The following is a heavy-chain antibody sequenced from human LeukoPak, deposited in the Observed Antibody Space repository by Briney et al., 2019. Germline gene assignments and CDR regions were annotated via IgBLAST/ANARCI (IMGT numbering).Heavy chain of an antibody. J-gene: IGHJ4*02. CDR2: IYYSGTT. V-gene: IGHV4-59*01. CDR1: GGSINNYY. CDR3: ARVSPNTVTTLQYFDY. Sequence: SETLSLTCTVSGGSINNYYWSWIRQPPGKGLEWIGNIYYSGTTKYNPSLKSRVTISVDTSKNQFSLKLNSVTAADTAVYYCARVSPNTVTTLQYFDYWGQGTLVTVSS. D-gene: IGHD4-17*01.